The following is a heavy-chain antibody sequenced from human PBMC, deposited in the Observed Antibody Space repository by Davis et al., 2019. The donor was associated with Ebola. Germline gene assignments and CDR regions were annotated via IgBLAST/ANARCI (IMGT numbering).Heavy chain of an antibody. CDR2: IYYSGST. V-gene: IGHV4-34*01. CDR3: ARDRRLAAAGTGFDP. CDR1: GGSFSGYY. Sequence: MPSETLSLTCAVYGGSFSGYYWSWIRQPPGKGLEWIGSIYYSGSTYYNPSLKSRVTISVDTSKNQFYLRLSSVTAADTAVYYCARDRRLAAAGTGFDPWGQGTLVTVSS. D-gene: IGHD6-13*01. J-gene: IGHJ5*02.